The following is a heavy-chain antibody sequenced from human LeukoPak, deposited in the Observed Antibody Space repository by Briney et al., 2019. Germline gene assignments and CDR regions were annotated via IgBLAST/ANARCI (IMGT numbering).Heavy chain of an antibody. Sequence: SETLSLTCAVSGGSISSSNWWSWVRQPPGKGLEWIGEIYHSGSTKYNPSLKSRVTISIDKSKNQFSLKLSSVTAADTAVYYCARALFWFGETNWYDPWGQGILVTVSS. J-gene: IGHJ5*02. CDR1: GGSISSSNW. CDR2: IYHSGST. V-gene: IGHV4-4*02. D-gene: IGHD3-10*01. CDR3: ARALFWFGETNWYDP.